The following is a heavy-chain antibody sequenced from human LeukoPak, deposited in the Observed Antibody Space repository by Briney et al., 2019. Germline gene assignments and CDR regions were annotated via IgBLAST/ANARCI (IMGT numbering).Heavy chain of an antibody. D-gene: IGHD1-1*01. CDR2: ISAYNGNT. J-gene: IGHJ6*03. CDR3: ARRCGIVQPYYYYMDV. V-gene: IGHV1-18*01. CDR1: GYTFTSYA. Sequence: ASVKVSCKASGYTFTSYAMNWVRQAPGQGLEWMGWISAYNGNTNYAQKLQGRVTMTTDTSTSTAYMELRSLRSDDTAVYYCARRCGIVQPYYYYMDVWGKGTTVTISS.